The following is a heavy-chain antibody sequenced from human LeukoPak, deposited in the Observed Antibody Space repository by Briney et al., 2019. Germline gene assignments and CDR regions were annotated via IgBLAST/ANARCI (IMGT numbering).Heavy chain of an antibody. CDR3: ASAPGRDGYTDAFDI. V-gene: IGHV3-66*02. J-gene: IGHJ3*02. CDR1: GFTVSSNY. Sequence: GGSLRLSCAASGFTVSSNYMSWVRQAPGKGLEWVSVIYSGGSTYYADSVKGRFTISRDNSKNTLYLQMNSLRAEDTAVYYCASAPGRDGYTDAFDIWGQGTMVTVSS. D-gene: IGHD5-24*01. CDR2: IYSGGST.